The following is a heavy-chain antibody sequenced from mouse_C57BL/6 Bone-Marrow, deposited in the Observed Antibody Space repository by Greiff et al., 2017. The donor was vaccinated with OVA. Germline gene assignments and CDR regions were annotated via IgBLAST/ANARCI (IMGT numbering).Heavy chain of an antibody. V-gene: IGHV5-9-1*02. J-gene: IGHJ4*01. CDR3: TSLIYYGNYEAMDY. CDR1: GFTFSSYA. CDR2: ISSGGDYI. Sequence: EVHLVESGEGLVKPGGSLKLSCAASGFTFSSYAMSWVRQTPEKRLEWVAYISSGGDYIYYADTVKGRFTISRDNARNTLYLQMSSLKSEDTAMYYCTSLIYYGNYEAMDYWGQGTSVTVSS. D-gene: IGHD2-1*01.